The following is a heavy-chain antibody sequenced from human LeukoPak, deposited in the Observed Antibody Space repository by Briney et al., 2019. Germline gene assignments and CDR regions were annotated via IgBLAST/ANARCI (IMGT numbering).Heavy chain of an antibody. V-gene: IGHV3-48*01. CDR1: GFTFSRDS. Sequence: GGSLRLSCAASGFTFSRDSMNWVRQAPGKGLEWVSYINGGGSPIFYADSVRGRFTISRDNAKNSLHLQVNSLRAEDTAVYYCVRDNPRCCGVIPANIDDYWGQGTLVTVSS. D-gene: IGHD2-21*01. CDR2: INGGGSPI. J-gene: IGHJ4*02. CDR3: VRDNPRCCGVIPANIDDY.